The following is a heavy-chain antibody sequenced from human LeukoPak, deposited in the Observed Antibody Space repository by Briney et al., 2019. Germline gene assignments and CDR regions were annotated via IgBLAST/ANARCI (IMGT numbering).Heavy chain of an antibody. V-gene: IGHV4-38-2*02. Sequence: SETLSLTCTVSGYSISSGYYWGWIRQPPGKGLEWIATIYHTGISYYNPSLKSRVTISVDTSKNQFSLKLSPVTASDTAVYYCARYSSTGNFDYWGQGTLVTVSS. J-gene: IGHJ4*02. CDR2: IYHTGIS. CDR3: ARYSSTGNFDY. D-gene: IGHD6-13*01. CDR1: GYSISSGYY.